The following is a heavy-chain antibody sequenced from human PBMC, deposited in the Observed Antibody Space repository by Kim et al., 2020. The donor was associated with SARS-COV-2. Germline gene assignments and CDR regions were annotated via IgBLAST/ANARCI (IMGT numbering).Heavy chain of an antibody. Sequence: SRNTYEDSVKGRFTVSRDNAKNKLYLQMNNLRAEDTAMYYCASRIYTSFDSWGQGTLVTVSS. CDR3: ASRIYTSFDS. V-gene: IGHV3-74*01. J-gene: IGHJ4*02. CDR2: SRN.